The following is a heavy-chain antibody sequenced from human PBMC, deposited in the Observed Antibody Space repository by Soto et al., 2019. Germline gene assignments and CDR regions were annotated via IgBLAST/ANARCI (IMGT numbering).Heavy chain of an antibody. J-gene: IGHJ4*02. Sequence: PSETLSLTCSVSSGSISTVGHYWTWIRQPPGKGLEWIGSIYHTGSTYYSKSLRSRLTMSVDTSKSQFSLRLSSVTAADTAVYYCARATGTLRSRNCDYWGQGSLVTVSS. D-gene: IGHD1-1*01. V-gene: IGHV4-31*03. CDR3: ARATGTLRSRNCDY. CDR2: IYHTGST. CDR1: SGSISTVGHY.